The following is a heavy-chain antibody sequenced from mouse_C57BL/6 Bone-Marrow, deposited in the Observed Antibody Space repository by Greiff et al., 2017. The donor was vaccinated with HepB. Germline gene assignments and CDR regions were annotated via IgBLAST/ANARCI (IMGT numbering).Heavy chain of an antibody. V-gene: IGHV5-9*01. J-gene: IGHJ1*03. D-gene: IGHD1-1*01. CDR3: ARHYYGSSPDWYFDV. CDR2: ISGGGGNT. Sequence: DVQLQESGGGLVKPGGSLKLSCAASGFTFSSYTMSWVRQTPEKRLEWVATISGGGGNTYYPDSVKGRFTISRDNAKNTLYLQMSSLRSEDTALYYCARHYYGSSPDWYFDVWGTGTTVTVSS. CDR1: GFTFSSYT.